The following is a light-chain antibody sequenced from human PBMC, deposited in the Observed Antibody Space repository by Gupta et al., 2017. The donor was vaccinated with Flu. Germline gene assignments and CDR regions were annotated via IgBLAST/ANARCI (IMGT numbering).Light chain of an antibody. V-gene: IGKV3-15*01. CDR3: QQYENWPRT. CDR1: ESVRNN. CDR2: GAS. Sequence: PATLSVSPGESATLSCRASESVRNNLAWYQQKPGQAPRLLIYGASTRATNIPARFSGSESGTEFTLTINGLQSEDFGVYYCQQYENWPRTFGQGTQVELK. J-gene: IGKJ1*01.